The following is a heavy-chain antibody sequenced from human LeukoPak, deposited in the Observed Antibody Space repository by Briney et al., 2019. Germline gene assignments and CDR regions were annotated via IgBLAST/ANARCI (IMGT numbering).Heavy chain of an antibody. V-gene: IGHV3-53*01. J-gene: IGHJ5*01. CDR1: GFTVSTHF. Sequence: GGSLRLSCAASGFTVSTHFMSWIRQAPGKGLEWVSVIYSDGSTYYADSVKGRFTISRDNSKNTLHLQIDSLRAEDTAVYYCARSTVGWFDSWGQGTLVTVSS. CDR2: IYSDGST. CDR3: ARSTVGWFDS.